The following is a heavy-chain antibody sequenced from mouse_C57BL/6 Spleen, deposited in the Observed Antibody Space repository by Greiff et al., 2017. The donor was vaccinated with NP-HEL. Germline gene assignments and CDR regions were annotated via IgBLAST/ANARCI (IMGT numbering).Heavy chain of an antibody. CDR2: INPSNGGT. CDR1: GYTFTSYW. Sequence: QVQLQQPGAELVMPGASVKLSCKASGYTFTSYWMHWVKQRPGQGLEWIGNINPSNGGTNYNEKFKSKATLTVDKSSSTAYMQLSSLTSEDSAVYYCARWGGRYYFDYWGQGTTLTVSS. V-gene: IGHV1-53*01. CDR3: ARWGGRYYFDY. J-gene: IGHJ2*01.